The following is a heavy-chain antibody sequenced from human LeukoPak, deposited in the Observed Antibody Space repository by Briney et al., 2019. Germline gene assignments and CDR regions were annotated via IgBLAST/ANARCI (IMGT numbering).Heavy chain of an antibody. CDR1: GFTFSSYW. Sequence: PGGSLRLSCVASGFTFSSYWMTWVRQAPGKGLEWVAVMSFDGSHTYYADSVKGRFTISRDNSKNTLYLQMNSLRAEDTAVYYCVKDWNYSCDYWGQGTLVTVSS. V-gene: IGHV3-30*18. D-gene: IGHD3-10*01. CDR3: VKDWNYSCDY. CDR2: MSFDGSHT. J-gene: IGHJ4*02.